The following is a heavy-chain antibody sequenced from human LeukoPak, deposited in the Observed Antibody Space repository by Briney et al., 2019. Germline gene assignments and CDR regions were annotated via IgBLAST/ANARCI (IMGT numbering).Heavy chain of an antibody. Sequence: SETLSLTCAVDGGSFGGYYWGWVRQPPGKGLEWVGEINHIGSTNYNPSLKRRVTISIDTSKNQFSLKLGSVTAAGTAVYYCAREFGRWFGGSASDNWFDPWGQGTLVTVSS. J-gene: IGHJ5*02. CDR3: AREFGRWFGGSASDNWFDP. V-gene: IGHV4-34*01. CDR1: GGSFGGYY. D-gene: IGHD3-10*01. CDR2: INHIGST.